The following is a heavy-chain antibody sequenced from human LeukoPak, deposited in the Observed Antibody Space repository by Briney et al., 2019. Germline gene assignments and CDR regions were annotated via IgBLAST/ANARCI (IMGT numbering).Heavy chain of an antibody. CDR2: INPDGRTI. J-gene: IGHJ4*02. Sequence: PGGSLRLSCAASGFTFSNYWMHWVRQAPGKGPVWVSRINPDGRTITYADSVVGRITISRDNAKNSLYLQMNSLRAEDTAVYYCARGGTTTVTTLDYWGQGTLVTVSS. V-gene: IGHV3-74*03. CDR3: ARGGTTTVTTLDY. CDR1: GFTFSNYW. D-gene: IGHD4-17*01.